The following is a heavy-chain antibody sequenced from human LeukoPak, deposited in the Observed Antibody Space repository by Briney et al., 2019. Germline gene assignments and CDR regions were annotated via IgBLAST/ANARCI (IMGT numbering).Heavy chain of an antibody. CDR1: GFTFSSYA. Sequence: GGSLRLSCAASGFTFSSYAMHWVRQAPGKGLEWVTVISYDGSNKYYADSVKCRFTISRDNSKNTLYLQMNSLRAEDTAVYYCARGKTVAGTRQYSDYWGQGTLVTVSS. J-gene: IGHJ4*02. V-gene: IGHV3-30*04. CDR3: ARGKTVAGTRQYSDY. CDR2: ISYDGSNK. D-gene: IGHD6-19*01.